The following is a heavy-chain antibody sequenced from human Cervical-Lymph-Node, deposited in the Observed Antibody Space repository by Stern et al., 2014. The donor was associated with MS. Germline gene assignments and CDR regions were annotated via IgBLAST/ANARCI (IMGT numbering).Heavy chain of an antibody. CDR1: GFTFSSYG. V-gene: IGHV3-33*01. CDR3: ARDRDYYDSSGALDY. D-gene: IGHD3-22*01. Sequence: VQLVESGGGVVQPGRSLRLSCAASGFTFSSYGMHWVRQAPGKGLEWVAVIWYDGSNKYYADSVKGRFTISRDNSKNTLYLQMNSLRAEDTAVYYCARDRDYYDSSGALDYWGQGTLVTVSS. J-gene: IGHJ4*02. CDR2: IWYDGSNK.